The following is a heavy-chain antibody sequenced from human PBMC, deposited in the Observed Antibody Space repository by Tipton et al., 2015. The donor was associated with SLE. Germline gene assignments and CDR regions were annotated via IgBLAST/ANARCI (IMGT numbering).Heavy chain of an antibody. J-gene: IGHJ4*02. CDR1: GVSISDYY. Sequence: TLSLTCTVSGVSISDYYWSWIRQPPGKGLECLGYVFYSGSSDFYRAHYSPSLMSRVIISVDSSKNQFSLRLTSVTAADTAVYYCAKYFYDATGYQSVDSWGQGALVTVSS. D-gene: IGHD3-22*01. CDR2: VFYSGSSDFYRA. V-gene: IGHV4-59*03. CDR3: AKYFYDATGYQSVDS.